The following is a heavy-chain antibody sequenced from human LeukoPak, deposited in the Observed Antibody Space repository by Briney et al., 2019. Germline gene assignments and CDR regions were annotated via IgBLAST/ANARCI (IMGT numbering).Heavy chain of an antibody. V-gene: IGHV3-23*01. Sequence: GGSLRLSCAASGFTFGSYAMSWVRQAPGKGLEWVSAISGSGGSTYYADSVKGRFTISRDNSKNTLYLQMNSLRAEDTAVYYCAKDFGSGSYRQNAFDIWGQGTMVTVSS. CDR3: AKDFGSGSYRQNAFDI. J-gene: IGHJ3*02. D-gene: IGHD5-18*01. CDR2: ISGSGGST. CDR1: GFTFGSYA.